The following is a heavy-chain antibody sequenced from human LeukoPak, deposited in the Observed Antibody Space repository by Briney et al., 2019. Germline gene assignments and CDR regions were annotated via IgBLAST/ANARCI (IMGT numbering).Heavy chain of an antibody. CDR1: GGSISSSSYY. CDR2: IYYSGST. Sequence: SETLSLTCTVSGGSISSSSYYWGWIRQPPGKGLEWIGSIYYSGSTYYNPSLKSRVTISVDTSKNQFSLKLSSVTAADTAVYYCARVKGEVGATSAFDIWGQGTMVTVSS. CDR3: ARVKGEVGATSAFDI. D-gene: IGHD1-26*01. V-gene: IGHV4-39*07. J-gene: IGHJ3*02.